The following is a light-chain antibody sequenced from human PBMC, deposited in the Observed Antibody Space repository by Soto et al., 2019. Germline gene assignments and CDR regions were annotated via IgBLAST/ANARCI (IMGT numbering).Light chain of an antibody. CDR3: QKYGNFWT. J-gene: IGKJ1*01. Sequence: EIVLTQSPGTLSLSPGERATLSCRASQTMRSSHLAWYQQKPGQAPRLLIYGASSRATGIPDRFSGSGSGTDFSLTIRRLEPDDFAVYYCQKYGNFWTFGQGTKVDIK. V-gene: IGKV3-20*01. CDR1: QTMRSSH. CDR2: GAS.